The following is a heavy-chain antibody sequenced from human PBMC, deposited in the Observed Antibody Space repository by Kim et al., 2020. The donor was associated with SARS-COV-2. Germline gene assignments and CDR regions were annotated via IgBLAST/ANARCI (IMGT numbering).Heavy chain of an antibody. CDR2: IWYDGSNK. Sequence: GGSLRLSCAASGFTFSSYGMHWVRQAPGKGLEWVAVIWYDGSNKYYADSVKGRFTISRDNSKNTLYLQMNSLRAEDTAVYYCARDVGSTSRFGELLYGSLGYWGQGTLVTVSS. CDR1: GFTFSSYG. J-gene: IGHJ4*02. V-gene: IGHV3-33*01. D-gene: IGHD3-10*01. CDR3: ARDVGSTSRFGELLYGSLGY.